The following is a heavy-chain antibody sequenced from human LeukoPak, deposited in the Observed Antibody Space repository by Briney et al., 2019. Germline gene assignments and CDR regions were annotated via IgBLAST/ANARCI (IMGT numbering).Heavy chain of an antibody. CDR2: ISGSGARR. J-gene: IGHJ3*02. V-gene: IGHV3-23*01. D-gene: IGHD1-26*01. Sequence: GGSLRLSCAASGLTFSNYGLNWVRQAPGKGLEWVSGISGSGARRDYADSVKGRFTISRDNDKNTLYLQMNSLRAEDTAVYYCAKGSREWEVLDAFDIWGQGTMVTVSS. CDR3: AKGSREWEVLDAFDI. CDR1: GLTFSNYG.